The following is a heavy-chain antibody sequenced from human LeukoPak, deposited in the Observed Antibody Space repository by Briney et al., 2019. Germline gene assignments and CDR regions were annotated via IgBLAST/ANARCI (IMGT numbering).Heavy chain of an antibody. J-gene: IGHJ5*02. CDR3: ARGDRGDYSNWFDP. CDR1: GGSISSGSYY. D-gene: IGHD4-11*01. Sequence: SQTLSLTCTVSGGSISSGSYYWSWIRQPAGKGLEWIGRIYTSGSTNYNPSLKSRVTISVDKSKNQFSLKLSSVTAADTAVYYCARGDRGDYSNWFDPWGQGTLVTVSS. V-gene: IGHV4-61*02. CDR2: IYTSGST.